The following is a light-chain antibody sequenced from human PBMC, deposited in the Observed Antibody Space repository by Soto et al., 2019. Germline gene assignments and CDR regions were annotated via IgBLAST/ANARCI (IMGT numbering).Light chain of an antibody. V-gene: IGKV1-39*01. J-gene: IGKJ1*01. CDR3: QQSYSNPPT. Sequence: SQMTDSPSSLSASLGDIVTIACRASQSINTYLNWYQQKPGKAPNLLIFAASSLKSGVPSRFSGSGSGTDFTLTIRSLQPEDFATYYCQQSYSNPPTFGQGPKVDIK. CDR1: QSINTY. CDR2: AAS.